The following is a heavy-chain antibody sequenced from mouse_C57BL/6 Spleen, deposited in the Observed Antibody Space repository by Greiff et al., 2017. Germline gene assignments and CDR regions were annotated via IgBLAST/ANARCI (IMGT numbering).Heavy chain of an antibody. J-gene: IGHJ2*01. D-gene: IGHD1-1*01. Sequence: LQESGAELVRPGASVTLSCKASGYTFTDYEMHWVKQTPVHGLEWLGAIDPETGGTAYNQKFKGKAILTADKSSSTAYMELRSLTSEDSAVYYCTPYGSSLYYLDYWGQGTTLTVSS. V-gene: IGHV1-15*01. CDR2: IDPETGGT. CDR3: TPYGSSLYYLDY. CDR1: GYTFTDYE.